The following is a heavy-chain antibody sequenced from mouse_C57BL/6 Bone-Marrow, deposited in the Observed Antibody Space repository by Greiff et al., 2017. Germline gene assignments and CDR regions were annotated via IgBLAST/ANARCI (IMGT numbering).Heavy chain of an antibody. J-gene: IGHJ3*01. V-gene: IGHV5-17*01. D-gene: IGHD1-1*01. Sequence: EVQGVESGGGLVKPGGSLKLSCAASGFTFSDYGMHWVRQAPEKGLEWVAYISRGSSTIYYADTVKGRFTFPRDKAKNTLFLQMTSLRSADTAIDYCARGDCGIAWFACWGQGTLVSVSA. CDR2: ISRGSSTI. CDR1: GFTFSDYG. CDR3: ARGDCGIAWFAC.